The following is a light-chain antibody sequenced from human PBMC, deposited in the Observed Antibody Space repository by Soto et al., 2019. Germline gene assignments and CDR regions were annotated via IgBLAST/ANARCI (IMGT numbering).Light chain of an antibody. CDR2: QTS. J-gene: IGKJ1*01. CDR3: HQRQSWPRT. V-gene: IGKV3-11*01. CDR1: QYINTR. Sequence: EIVLTQSPATLSSSLGDRVTLSCRASQYINTRLAWYQHRPGQAPRLLIYQTSIRAAGIPARFSASGTGTDFTLTISDVQPEDFAVYYCHQRQSWPRTFGQGTKGDIK.